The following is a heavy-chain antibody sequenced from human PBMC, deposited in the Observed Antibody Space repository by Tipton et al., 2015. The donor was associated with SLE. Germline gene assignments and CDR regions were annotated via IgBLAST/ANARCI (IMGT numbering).Heavy chain of an antibody. CDR1: GGYINSYY. J-gene: IGHJ4*02. CDR3: ARDQSSGWSYSFDY. D-gene: IGHD6-19*01. Sequence: TLSLTCTVSGGYINSYYWSWIRQPAGKGLEWIGRVYSSGSTNFNPSLKSRVTMSVDTSRNQFSLRLSSVAAADTAVYYCARDQSSGWSYSFDYWGQGILVTVSS. CDR2: VYSSGST. V-gene: IGHV4-4*07.